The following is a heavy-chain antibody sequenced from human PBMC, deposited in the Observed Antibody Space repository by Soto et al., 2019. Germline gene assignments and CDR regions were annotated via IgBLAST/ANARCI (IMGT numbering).Heavy chain of an antibody. CDR1: GFTFSSYA. Sequence: EVQLLESGGGLVQPGGSLRLSCAASGFTFSSYAMSWVRQAPGKGLEWVSAISGSGGSTYYADSVKGRFTISRDNSKNTLYLQMNSLRAEDTAVYYCAKELYSSSSGRSGVSYWGQGTLVTVSS. CDR2: ISGSGGST. J-gene: IGHJ4*02. D-gene: IGHD6-6*01. CDR3: AKELYSSSSGRSGVSY. V-gene: IGHV3-23*01.